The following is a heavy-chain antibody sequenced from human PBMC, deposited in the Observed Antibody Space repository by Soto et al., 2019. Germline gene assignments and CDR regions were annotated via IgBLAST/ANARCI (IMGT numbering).Heavy chain of an antibody. CDR2: ISSDGTTT. D-gene: IGHD2-8*01. V-gene: IGHV3-74*01. CDR1: GFTFRKFW. Sequence: EVQLVQSGGGLAQPGKSLRLSCAASGFTFRKFWMHWVRQVPGKGPVWVSYISSDGTTTDYAGSVKGRFTISRDNAKDTMYLQMASLRAEDTAVYYCAIQDCTNDVCLEAAVTVGGALESWGQGTLVTVSS. CDR3: AIQDCTNDVCLEAAVTVGGALES. J-gene: IGHJ1*01.